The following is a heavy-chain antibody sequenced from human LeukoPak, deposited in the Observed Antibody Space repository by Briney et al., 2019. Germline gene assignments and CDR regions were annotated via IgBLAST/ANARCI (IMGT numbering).Heavy chain of an antibody. V-gene: IGHV1-18*01. CDR1: GYTFTSYG. CDR3: ASSYYYDSSGYYYTADY. CDR2: ISAYNGNT. J-gene: IGHJ4*02. Sequence: ASVKVSCKASGYTFTSYGISGVRQAPGQGLEWMGWISAYNGNTNYAQNLQGRVTMTTDTSTSTAYMELRSLRSDDTAVYYCASSYYYDSSGYYYTADYWGQGTLVTVSS. D-gene: IGHD3-22*01.